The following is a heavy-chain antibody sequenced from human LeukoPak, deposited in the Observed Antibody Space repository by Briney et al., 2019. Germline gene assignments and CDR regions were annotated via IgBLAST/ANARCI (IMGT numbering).Heavy chain of an antibody. CDR1: GFTFNNYG. Sequence: GVSLRLPCAASGFTFNNYGMHWVRQAPGKGLEGVAFLRYDGSNKYKADSVRGRFTNCGDNHKNTMYLQMNSMRAEYTAVYYCAKEYCCTTSCYNWFYPWGQGTLVTVSS. J-gene: IGHJ5*02. V-gene: IGHV3-30*02. D-gene: IGHD2-2*01. CDR3: AKEYCCTTSCYNWFYP. CDR2: LRYDGSNK.